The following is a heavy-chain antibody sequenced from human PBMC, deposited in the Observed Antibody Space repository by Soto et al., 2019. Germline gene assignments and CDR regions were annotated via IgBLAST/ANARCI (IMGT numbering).Heavy chain of an antibody. CDR3: VRGGGGVLFDP. CDR2: ISPGSRYP. D-gene: IGHD2-15*01. V-gene: IGHV3-11*06. J-gene: IGHJ5*02. Sequence: GGSLRLSCAGSGFSFGDSYMSWIRLAPGKGLEWLSYISPGSRYPAYADSVKGRFTISRDNARRSLFLQMTSLTAEDTAMYYCVRGGGGVLFDPWGQGTMVTVSS. CDR1: GFSFGDSY.